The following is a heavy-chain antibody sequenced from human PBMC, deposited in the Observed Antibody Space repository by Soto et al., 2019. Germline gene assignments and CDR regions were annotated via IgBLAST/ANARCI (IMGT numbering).Heavy chain of an antibody. Sequence: QITLEESRPTLVKPTQTLTLTCSFSGFSLYTRGLGVGWIRQPPGKALEWLALLSWDDTRRYNPSLKNSLTIAKDTSENLVVLSMTNMDPVDTGTYFCAHYTTDTYFDVWGTGTPVTVSS. D-gene: IGHD1-1*01. CDR3: AHYTTDTYFDV. J-gene: IGHJ6*04. CDR2: LSWDDTR. CDR1: GFSLYTRGLG. V-gene: IGHV2-5*02.